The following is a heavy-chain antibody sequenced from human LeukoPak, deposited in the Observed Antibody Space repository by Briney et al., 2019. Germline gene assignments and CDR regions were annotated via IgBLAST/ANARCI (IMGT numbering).Heavy chain of an antibody. J-gene: IGHJ4*02. CDR2: IKPDGSEK. CDR3: ARGRGSDI. CDR1: GFTLSSYG. Sequence: GGSLRLSCEASGFTLSSYGIHWVRQAPGKGLEWVANIKPDGSEKYYVDSVRGRFTISRDNAKNSLYLQMTSLRAEDTAVYYCARGRGSDIWGQGTLVTVSS. V-gene: IGHV3-7*01.